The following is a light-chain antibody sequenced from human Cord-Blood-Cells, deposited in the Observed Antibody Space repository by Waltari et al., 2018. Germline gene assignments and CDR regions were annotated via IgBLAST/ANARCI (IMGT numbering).Light chain of an antibody. CDR1: SLRSYC. Sequence: SSELTQDPAVSVALGQTVRITCQGDSLRSYCASWYQQKPGQAPVLVLYGKNNRPSGIPDRFSGSSSGNTASLTITGAQAEDEADYYCNSRDSSGNWVFGGGTKLTVL. V-gene: IGLV3-19*01. CDR2: GKN. J-gene: IGLJ3*02. CDR3: NSRDSSGNWV.